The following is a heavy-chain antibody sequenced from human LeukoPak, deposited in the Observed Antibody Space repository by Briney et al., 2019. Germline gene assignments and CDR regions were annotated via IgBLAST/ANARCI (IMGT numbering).Heavy chain of an antibody. J-gene: IGHJ4*02. V-gene: IGHV3-21*04. CDR3: AKEGSLSLDY. CDR1: GFTFSSYS. Sequence: GGSLRLSCAASGFTFSSYSMNWVRQAPGKGLEWVSSISSSSSYIYYIDSVRGRFTTSRDNSRNTLYLQMNSLRAEDTALYFCAKEGSLSLDYWGQGTLVTVSS. CDR2: ISSSSSYI.